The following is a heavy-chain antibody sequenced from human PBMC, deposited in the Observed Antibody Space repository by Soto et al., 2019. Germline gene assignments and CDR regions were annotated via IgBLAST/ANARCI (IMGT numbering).Heavy chain of an antibody. CDR3: ARTGSGNSPL. V-gene: IGHV3-7*01. CDR1: GFSFNNYW. D-gene: IGHD7-27*01. Sequence: EVQLVESGGGLVQPGGSLRLSCAGSGFSFNNYWMTWVRQSPGKGLEWVASITEDESEKHYADSVKGRFAISRDNAKNSLYLQMNSLRAEDTALYYCARTGSGNSPLWGQGTLVTVSS. J-gene: IGHJ4*02. CDR2: ITEDESEK.